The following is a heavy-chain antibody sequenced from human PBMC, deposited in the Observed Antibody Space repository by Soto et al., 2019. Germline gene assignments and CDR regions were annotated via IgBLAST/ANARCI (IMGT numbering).Heavy chain of an antibody. D-gene: IGHD6-13*01. CDR2: INPSGGST. CDR1: GYTFTSYY. Sequence: ASVKVSCKASGYTFTSYYMHWVRQAPGQGLEWMGIINPSGGSTSYAQKFQGRVTMTRDTSTSTVYMELSSLRSEDTAVYYCARSEGGSQQLVHYYYGMDVWGQGTTVTVSS. V-gene: IGHV1-46*01. J-gene: IGHJ6*02. CDR3: ARSEGGSQQLVHYYYGMDV.